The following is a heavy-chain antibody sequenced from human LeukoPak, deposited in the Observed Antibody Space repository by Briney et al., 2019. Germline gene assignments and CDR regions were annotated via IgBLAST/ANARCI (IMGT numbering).Heavy chain of an antibody. V-gene: IGHV4-59*01. CDR2: IFNSGST. Sequence: SETLSLPCTVSGDSISSYYWSWIRQPPGKGLEWIGYIFNSGSTNYNPSLKSRVTISVDTSKNQFSLKLSSVTAADTAVYYCARGEWEIGLFFDYWGQGTLVTVSS. J-gene: IGHJ4*02. CDR3: ARGEWEIGLFFDY. CDR1: GDSISSYY. D-gene: IGHD1-26*01.